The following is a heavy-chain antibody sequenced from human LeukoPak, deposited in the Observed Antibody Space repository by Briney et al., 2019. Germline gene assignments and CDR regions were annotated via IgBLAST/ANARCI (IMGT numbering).Heavy chain of an antibody. CDR1: GYTFTGYY. CDR3: ARDYYDRLPGI. Sequence: ASVKVSCKASGYTFTGYYMHWVRQAPGQGLEWMGWISTYNGNTIYAQNFQGRVTMTTDTSTSTAYMELRSLRSDDTAVYYCARDYYDRLPGIWGQGTMVTVSS. V-gene: IGHV1-18*04. CDR2: ISTYNGNT. J-gene: IGHJ3*02. D-gene: IGHD3-22*01.